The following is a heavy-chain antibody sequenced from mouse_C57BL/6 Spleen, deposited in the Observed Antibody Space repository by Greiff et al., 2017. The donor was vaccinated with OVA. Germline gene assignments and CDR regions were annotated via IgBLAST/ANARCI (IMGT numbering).Heavy chain of an antibody. CDR2: IWSDGST. Sequence: VQVVESGPGLVAPSQSLSITCTVSGFSLTSYGVHWVRQPPGKGLEWLVVIWSDGSTTYNSALKSRLSISKDNSKSQVFLKMNSLQTDDTAMYYCARHRRQGYYAMDYWGQGTSVTVSS. V-gene: IGHV2-6-1*01. J-gene: IGHJ4*01. CDR1: GFSLTSYG. CDR3: ARHRRQGYYAMDY. D-gene: IGHD3-2*02.